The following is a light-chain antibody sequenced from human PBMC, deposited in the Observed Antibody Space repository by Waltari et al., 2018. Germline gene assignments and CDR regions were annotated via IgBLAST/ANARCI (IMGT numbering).Light chain of an antibody. V-gene: IGLV2-14*03. CDR3: SSYTSTSTLV. J-gene: IGLJ1*01. CDR2: DVS. CDR1: SSDVGGYDH. Sequence: QSALTQPASVSGSPGQSITISCTGTSSDVGGYDHVALYQHHPGQPPQLLIFDVSYRSSGVSTRFSGSKSGNTASLTISGLQAEDEADYSCSSYTSTSTLVFGSGTKVTVL.